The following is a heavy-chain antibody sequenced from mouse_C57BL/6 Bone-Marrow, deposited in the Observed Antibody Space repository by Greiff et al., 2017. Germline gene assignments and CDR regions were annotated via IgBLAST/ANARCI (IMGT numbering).Heavy chain of an antibody. Sequence: EVKLMESEGGLVQPGRSMKLSCTASGFTFSDFYMAWVRQVPEKGLEWVANINYDGSSTYYLDSLKSRFIISRDNAKNILYLQMSSLKSEDTATYYCAREDSSVSFAYWGQGTLVTVSA. J-gene: IGHJ3*01. V-gene: IGHV5-16*01. D-gene: IGHD3-2*02. CDR1: GFTFSDFY. CDR3: AREDSSVSFAY. CDR2: INYDGSST.